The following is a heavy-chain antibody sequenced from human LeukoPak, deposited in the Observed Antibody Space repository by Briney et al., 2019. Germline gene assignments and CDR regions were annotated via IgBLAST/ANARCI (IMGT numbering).Heavy chain of an antibody. Sequence: SETLSLTCTVSGGSISSYYWSWIRQPPGKGLEWIGYIYTSGSTNYNPSLKSRVTISVDTSKNQFSLKLNSVTAAATAVYYCARQGVVPYYYMDVWGKGTTVTVSS. CDR2: IYTSGST. V-gene: IGHV4-4*09. CDR3: ARQGVVPYYYMDV. J-gene: IGHJ6*03. CDR1: GGSISSYY. D-gene: IGHD3-3*01.